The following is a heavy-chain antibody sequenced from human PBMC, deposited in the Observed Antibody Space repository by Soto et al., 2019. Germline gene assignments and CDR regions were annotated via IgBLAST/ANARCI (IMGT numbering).Heavy chain of an antibody. D-gene: IGHD2-15*01. Sequence: GGSLRLSCAASGFTFSSYAMSWVRQAPGKGLEWVSVISGSGGSTYYADSVKGRLTTSRDNSKNTLYLQMNSLRAEDTAVYYCAKDPNFVVVVAKYGDYDGRLDYWGQGTLVTVSS. CDR3: AKDPNFVVVVAKYGDYDGRLDY. CDR2: ISGSGGST. V-gene: IGHV3-23*01. J-gene: IGHJ4*02. CDR1: GFTFSSYA.